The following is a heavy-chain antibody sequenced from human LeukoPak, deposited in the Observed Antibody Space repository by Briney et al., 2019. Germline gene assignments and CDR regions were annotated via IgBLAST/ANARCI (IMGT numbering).Heavy chain of an antibody. CDR1: GGSITSSNW. CDR3: ATVAGDAFDI. J-gene: IGHJ3*02. Sequence: SETLSLTCAVSGGSITSSNWWSWVHQPPGKGLEWIGEIYHSGSTNYNPSLKSRVTISADKSKNQFSLKLSSVTAADTAVYYCATVAGDAFDIWGQGTMVTVSS. CDR2: IYHSGST. V-gene: IGHV4-4*02. D-gene: IGHD6-19*01.